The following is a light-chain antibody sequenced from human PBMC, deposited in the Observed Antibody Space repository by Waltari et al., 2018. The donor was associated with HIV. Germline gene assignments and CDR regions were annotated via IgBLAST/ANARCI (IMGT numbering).Light chain of an antibody. V-gene: IGLV2-8*01. CDR1: SSDVCAYHY. CDR2: DVT. Sequence: QSALTQPPSASGSPGQSVTTSCTGTSSDVCAYHYVSWFQQHPGNAPKLMIYDVTKRPSGVPDRFSGSKSGNTASLTVSGLQAEDEADYYCASHAGSKDVFGGGTRLTVL. CDR3: ASHAGSKDV. J-gene: IGLJ2*01.